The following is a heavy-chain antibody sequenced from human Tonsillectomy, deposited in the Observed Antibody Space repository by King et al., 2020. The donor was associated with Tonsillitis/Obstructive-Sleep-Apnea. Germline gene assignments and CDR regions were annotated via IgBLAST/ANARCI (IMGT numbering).Heavy chain of an antibody. Sequence: VQLQESGPGLVKPSETLSLTCTVSGGSISSSSYYWGWIRQPPGKGLEWIGSIYYSGSTYYNPSLKSRVTISVDTSKNQFSLKLSSVTAADTAVYYCSRRENPRYCSSTSCYGRRQGFDYWGQGTLVTVSS. J-gene: IGHJ4*02. CDR1: GGSISSSSYY. V-gene: IGHV4-39*01. CDR3: SRRENPRYCSSTSCYGRRQGFDY. D-gene: IGHD2-2*01. CDR2: IYYSGST.